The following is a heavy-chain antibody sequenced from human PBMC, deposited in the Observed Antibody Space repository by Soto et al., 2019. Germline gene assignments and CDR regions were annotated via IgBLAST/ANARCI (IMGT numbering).Heavy chain of an antibody. Sequence: KSSETLSLTCSVSGGSISSGGYYWSWIRQHPGQGLEWIGYIYYSGSTYYNPSLRSRVSISVDTSKNQFSLKLSSVTAADTAIYYCASGRFSELEGYCSSTRCYIYFDYGGQGTLVTVSS. V-gene: IGHV4-31*03. CDR1: GGSISSGGYY. CDR3: ASGRFSELEGYCSSTRCYIYFDY. D-gene: IGHD2-2*01. CDR2: IYYSGST. J-gene: IGHJ4*02.